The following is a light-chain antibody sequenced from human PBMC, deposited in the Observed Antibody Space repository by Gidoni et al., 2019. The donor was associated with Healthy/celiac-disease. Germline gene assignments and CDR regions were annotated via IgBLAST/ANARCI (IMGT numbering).Light chain of an antibody. J-gene: IGKJ1*01. Sequence: DIQMNQSPSTLSASVGDRVTITCRASQSISSGLAWYQQKPGKAPKLLHDKAPSLESGVPSRFSGSGSGTEFTLTISSRQPDDFATYYCQQYNSYWTFGQGTKVEIK. V-gene: IGKV1-5*03. CDR2: KAP. CDR1: QSISSG. CDR3: QQYNSYWT.